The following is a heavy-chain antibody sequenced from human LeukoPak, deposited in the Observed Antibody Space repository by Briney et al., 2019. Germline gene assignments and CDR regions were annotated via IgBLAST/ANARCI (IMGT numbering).Heavy chain of an antibody. J-gene: IGHJ4*02. CDR3: TTGPGNSGY. CDR2: IKSTTVDATP. V-gene: IGHV3-15*01. D-gene: IGHD4-23*01. CDR1: EFTFSDHY. Sequence: PGGSLRLSCVASEFTFSDHYMDWVRQAPGKGLEWVGRIKSTTVDATPEYAAPVKGRFTISRDDSKNTVYLQMNSLKTEDTAVYYCTTGPGNSGYWGQGTLVTVSS.